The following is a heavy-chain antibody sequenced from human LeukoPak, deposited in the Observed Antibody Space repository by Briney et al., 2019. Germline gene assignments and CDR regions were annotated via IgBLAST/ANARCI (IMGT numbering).Heavy chain of an antibody. V-gene: IGHV4-34*01. CDR2: INHSGST. J-gene: IGHJ4*02. CDR3: ARGVSSTSLDY. D-gene: IGHD2-2*01. Sequence: PSETLSLTCAVYGGSFSGYYWSWIRQPLGKGLEWIGEINHSGSTNYNPSLKSRVTISVDTSKNQFSLKLSSVTAADTAVYYCARGVSSTSLDYWGPGTLVTVSS. CDR1: GGSFSGYY.